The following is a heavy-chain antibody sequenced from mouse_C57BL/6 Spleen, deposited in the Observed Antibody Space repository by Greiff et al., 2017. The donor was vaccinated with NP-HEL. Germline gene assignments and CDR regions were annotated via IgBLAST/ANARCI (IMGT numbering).Heavy chain of an antibody. Sequence: VQLQQSGPELVKPGASVKISCKASGYTFTDYYMNWVKQSHGKSLEWIGDINPNNGGTSYNQKFKGKATLTVDKSSSTAYMELRSLTSEDSAVYYCARSYYSNGYFDVWGTGTTVTVSS. V-gene: IGHV1-26*01. CDR3: ARSYYSNGYFDV. J-gene: IGHJ1*03. CDR2: INPNNGGT. CDR1: GYTFTDYY. D-gene: IGHD2-5*01.